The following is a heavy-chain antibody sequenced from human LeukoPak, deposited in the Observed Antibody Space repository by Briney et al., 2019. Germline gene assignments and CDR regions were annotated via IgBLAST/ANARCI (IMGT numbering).Heavy chain of an antibody. CDR1: GYTFTNFG. D-gene: IGHD1-26*01. CDR3: ARDPRVVGTTPDWFDP. V-gene: IGHV1-18*01. J-gene: IGHJ5*02. Sequence: ASVKVSCKASGYTFTNFGITWVRQAPGQGLEWMGWISAYNGNTNYAQKFQGRVTMNTDTSTSTAYMELRSLRSDDTAVYYCARDPRVVGTTPDWFDPWGQGTRVTVSS. CDR2: ISAYNGNT.